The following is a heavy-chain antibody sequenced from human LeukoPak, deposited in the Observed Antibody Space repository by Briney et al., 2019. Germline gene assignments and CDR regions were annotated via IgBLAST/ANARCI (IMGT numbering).Heavy chain of an antibody. CDR2: ISVYNGNT. J-gene: IGHJ4*02. CDR1: GYTFTSYG. D-gene: IGHD3-16*01. CDR3: ARMDQWGNRKPFDY. Sequence: ASVKVSCKASGYTFTSYGISWVRQAPGQGLEWMGWISVYNGNTNYAQKLQGRVTMTRDKSTSTVYMELSSLRSDDTAVYYCARMDQWGNRKPFDYWGQGTLVTVSS. V-gene: IGHV1-18*01.